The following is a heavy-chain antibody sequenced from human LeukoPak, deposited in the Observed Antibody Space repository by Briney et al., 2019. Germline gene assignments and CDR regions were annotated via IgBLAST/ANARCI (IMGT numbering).Heavy chain of an antibody. CDR3: ARGGPRGDDY. V-gene: IGHV3-21*01. D-gene: IGHD3-10*01. Sequence: GGSLRLSCAASGFTVSSNYMNWVRQAPGKGLEWVSSISSSSSYIYYADSVKGRFTISRDNAKNSLYLQMNSLRAEDTAVYYCARGGPRGDDYWGQGTLVTVSS. CDR2: ISSSSSYI. J-gene: IGHJ4*02. CDR1: GFTVSSNY.